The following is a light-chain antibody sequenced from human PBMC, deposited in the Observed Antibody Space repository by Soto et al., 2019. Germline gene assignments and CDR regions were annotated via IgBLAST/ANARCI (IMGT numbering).Light chain of an antibody. J-gene: IGLJ1*01. CDR3: ASWDDSLDVFV. CDR2: GDD. V-gene: IGLV1-44*01. Sequence: QSVLTQPPSASGTPGQRVTISCSGSSSNIGSNTVNWYQQLPGTAPKLLIYGDDRRPSGVPGRFSGSKSGTSASLAISGLQSEDEADYYCASWDDSLDVFVFGTGTKLTVL. CDR1: SSNIGSNT.